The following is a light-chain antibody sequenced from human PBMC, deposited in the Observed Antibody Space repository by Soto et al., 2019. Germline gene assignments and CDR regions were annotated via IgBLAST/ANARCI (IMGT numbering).Light chain of an antibody. V-gene: IGLV3-21*04. J-gene: IGLJ3*02. CDR3: QVWDSSSDHWV. Sequence: SSELTQPPSVSVAPGKTARITCGGNNIGSKSVHWYQQKPGQAPVLVIYYDSDRPSGIPERFSGSNSGNTATLTISSVEAGDEADYDCQVWDSSSDHWVFGGGTKLTVL. CDR2: YDS. CDR1: NIGSKS.